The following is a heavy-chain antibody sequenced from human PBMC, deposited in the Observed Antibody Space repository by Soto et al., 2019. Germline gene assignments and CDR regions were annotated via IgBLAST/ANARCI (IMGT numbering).Heavy chain of an antibody. CDR3: ARHSPYGSGSYYTGGVFDP. CDR2: IYYSGST. V-gene: IGHV4-59*05. Sequence: LETLSLTCPVSGGSIGSYYWSWIRQPPGKGLEWIGSIYYSGSTYYNPSLKSRVTISVDTSKNQFSLKLSSVTAADTAVYYCARHSPYGSGSYYTGGVFDPWGQGTLVTVSS. CDR1: GGSIGSYY. J-gene: IGHJ5*02. D-gene: IGHD3-10*01.